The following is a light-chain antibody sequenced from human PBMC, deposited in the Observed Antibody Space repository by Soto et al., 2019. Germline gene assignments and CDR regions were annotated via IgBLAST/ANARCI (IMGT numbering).Light chain of an antibody. J-gene: IGKJ4*01. V-gene: IGKV1-39*01. CDR1: QSISSY. Sequence: DIQMTQSPSSLSASVGDRVTITCRVSQSISSYLNWYQQKPGKAPKLLIYAASSLQSGVPSRFSDSGSGTDFTLTISSLQPEDFATYYCQQSYSTPLTFGGGTKVEIK. CDR2: AAS. CDR3: QQSYSTPLT.